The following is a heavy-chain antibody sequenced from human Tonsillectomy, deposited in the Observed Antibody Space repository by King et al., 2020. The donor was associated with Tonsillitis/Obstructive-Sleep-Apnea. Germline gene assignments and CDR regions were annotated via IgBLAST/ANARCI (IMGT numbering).Heavy chain of an antibody. CDR1: GFSFSTSG. V-gene: IGHV3-30*03. D-gene: IGHD2-2*02. CDR3: ARGKGCSSTSCYTLYYYYYYMDV. J-gene: IGHJ6*03. Sequence: VQLVESGGGVVQPGRSLRLSCAASGFSFSTSGMHWVRQAPGKGLEWVAVISYDGGNKYYADSVKGRFTISRDNSKNTLYLQMNSLRTEDTAVYYCARGKGCSSTSCYTLYYYYYYMDVWGKGTTVTVSS. CDR2: ISYDGGNK.